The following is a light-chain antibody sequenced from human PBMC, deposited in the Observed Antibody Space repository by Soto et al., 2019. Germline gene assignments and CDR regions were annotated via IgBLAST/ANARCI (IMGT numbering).Light chain of an antibody. Sequence: EMVLTRSPATVSLSPGEIATLSCRASPTARSYLAWYQQKPGQAPRLLIYDVSNRATGVPDRFFGSGSGTDFTLTINRLEPEGFAVYYCQQYANSPITFGQGTRLEIK. CDR3: QQYANSPIT. CDR2: DVS. J-gene: IGKJ5*01. CDR1: PTARSY. V-gene: IGKV3-11*01.